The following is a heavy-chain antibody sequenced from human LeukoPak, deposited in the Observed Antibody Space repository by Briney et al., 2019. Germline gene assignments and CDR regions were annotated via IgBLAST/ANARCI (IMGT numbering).Heavy chain of an antibody. Sequence: GGSLRLSCAASGFTFSSYGMHWVRQAPGKGLEWVAVISYDGSNKYYADSVKGRFTISRDNSKNTLYLQMNSLRAEDTAVCYCAKSNGLLYYYGMDVWGQGTTVTVSS. J-gene: IGHJ6*02. CDR2: ISYDGSNK. V-gene: IGHV3-30*18. CDR3: AKSNGLLYYYGMDV. D-gene: IGHD2/OR15-2a*01. CDR1: GFTFSSYG.